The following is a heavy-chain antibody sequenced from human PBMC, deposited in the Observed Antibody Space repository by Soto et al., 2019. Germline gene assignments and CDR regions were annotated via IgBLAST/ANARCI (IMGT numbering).Heavy chain of an antibody. J-gene: IGHJ5*02. CDR2: IFYSGST. Sequence: SETLSLTCTVSSGSIRSGIYSWDWIRLPPGKGLEWIGSIFYSGSTYYNPSLKSRVTISVDTSKNQFSLKLSSVTAADTAVYYCASPKIAFYNWFDPWGQGTLVTVSS. D-gene: IGHD3-3*02. V-gene: IGHV4-39*01. CDR1: SGSIRSGIYS. CDR3: ASPKIAFYNWFDP.